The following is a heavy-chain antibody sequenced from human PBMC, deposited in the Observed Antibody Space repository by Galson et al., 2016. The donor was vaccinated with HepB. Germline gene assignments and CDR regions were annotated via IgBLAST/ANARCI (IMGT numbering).Heavy chain of an antibody. D-gene: IGHD1-20*01. CDR3: ARYGIAGMFDP. V-gene: IGHV3-7*02. J-gene: IGHJ5*02. CDR1: GFPFSNYW. Sequence: SLRLSCAGSGFPFSNYWMSWVRQAPGKGLEWVANTRTDGSEKYYVDSVKGRFTISRDNAKNSLYLQMDRLRAEDTAVYYCARYGIAGMFDPWGQGTLVTVSS. CDR2: TRTDGSEK.